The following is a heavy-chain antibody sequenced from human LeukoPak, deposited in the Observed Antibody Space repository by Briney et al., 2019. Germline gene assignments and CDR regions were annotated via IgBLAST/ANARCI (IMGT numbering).Heavy chain of an antibody. CDR3: AGVNDYGDYHYGMDV. Sequence: PGGSLRLSCAASGFTFSSYGMHWVRQAPGKGLEWVAVIWYDGSNKYYADSVKGRFTISRDNSKNTLYLQMNSLRAEDTAVYYCAGVNDYGDYHYGMDVWGQGTTVTVSS. V-gene: IGHV3-33*01. D-gene: IGHD4-17*01. CDR2: IWYDGSNK. CDR1: GFTFSSYG. J-gene: IGHJ6*02.